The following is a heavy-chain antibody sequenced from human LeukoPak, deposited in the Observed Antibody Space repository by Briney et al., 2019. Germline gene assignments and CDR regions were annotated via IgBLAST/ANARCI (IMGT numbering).Heavy chain of an antibody. CDR2: INPNSGGT. CDR3: ARSGKLGYCSGGSCYQVDY. D-gene: IGHD2-15*01. J-gene: IGHJ4*02. Sequence: GASVKVACKASGYTFTNFGISWVRQAPGQGLEWMGWINPNSGGTNYAQKFQGRVTMTRDTSISTAYMQLSRLRSDDTAVYYCARSGKLGYCSGGSCYQVDYWGQGTLVTVSS. CDR1: GYTFTNFG. V-gene: IGHV1-2*02.